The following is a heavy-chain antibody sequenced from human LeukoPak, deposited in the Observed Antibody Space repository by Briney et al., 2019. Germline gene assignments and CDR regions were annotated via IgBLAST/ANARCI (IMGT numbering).Heavy chain of an antibody. D-gene: IGHD3-22*01. CDR2: IYYSGIS. Sequence: SETLSLTCTVSGDSISTRSHYWGWIRQPPGKGREWLGSIYYSGISHYNPSLKRRVTIYVDTSRNQFSLHLYSVTAADTAVFYCARSDYYDYRRIDFWGQGTLVTVSS. CDR3: ARSDYYDYRRIDF. CDR1: GDSISTRSHY. V-gene: IGHV4-39*01. J-gene: IGHJ4*02.